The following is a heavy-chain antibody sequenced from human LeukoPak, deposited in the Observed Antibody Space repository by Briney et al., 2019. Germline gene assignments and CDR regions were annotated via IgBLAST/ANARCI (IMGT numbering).Heavy chain of an antibody. V-gene: IGHV3-53*01. Sequence: GGSLRLSCEASGFSIRTYYMSWVRQVPGKGLEWVSVIYSGGTIRYADSVKGRFTFSRDNFKDTLNLQMNSLRADDTAVYYCVRAVHHNFYSDSSGYYGDAFDVWGQGTVVTVSS. J-gene: IGHJ3*01. D-gene: IGHD3-22*01. CDR2: IYSGGTI. CDR1: GFSIRTYY. CDR3: VRAVHHNFYSDSSGYYGDAFDV.